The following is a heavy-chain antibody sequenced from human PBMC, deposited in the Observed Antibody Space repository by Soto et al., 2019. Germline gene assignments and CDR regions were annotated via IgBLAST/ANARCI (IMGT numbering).Heavy chain of an antibody. CDR2: INHSGST. J-gene: IGHJ4*02. CDR1: GGSFSGYY. CDR3: ARGIDIIAHAEQFDY. V-gene: IGHV4-34*01. D-gene: IGHD2-15*01. Sequence: SETLSLTCAVYGGSFSGYYWSWIRQPPGKGLEWIGEINHSGSTNYNPSLKSRVTISVDTSKNQFSLKLSSVTAADTAVYYCARGIDIIAHAEQFDYWGQGTLVTVSS.